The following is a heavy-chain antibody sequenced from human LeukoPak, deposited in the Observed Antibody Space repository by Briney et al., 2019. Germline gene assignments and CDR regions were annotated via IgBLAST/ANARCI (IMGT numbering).Heavy chain of an antibody. D-gene: IGHD6-25*01. J-gene: IGHJ4*02. V-gene: IGHV3-73*01. CDR3: TRSYSSDIFDY. Sequence: SGVSLRLSCAASGFTFSGSAMHWVRQASGKGLEWVGRIRSKANSYATAYAASVKGRFTISRDDSKNTAYLQMNSLKTEDTAVYYCTRSYSSDIFDYWGQGTLVTVSS. CDR1: GFTFSGSA. CDR2: IRSKANSYAT.